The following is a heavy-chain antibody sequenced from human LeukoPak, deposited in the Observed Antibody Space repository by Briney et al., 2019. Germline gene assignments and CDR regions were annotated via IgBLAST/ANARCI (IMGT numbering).Heavy chain of an antibody. CDR2: INHSGNT. V-gene: IGHV4-34*01. D-gene: IGHD3-3*01. J-gene: IGHJ4*02. CDR3: ARGPGGFWSGYPSGYFDY. CDR1: GGSFSGYY. Sequence: PSETLSLTCAVYGGSFSGYYWSWLRQPPGKGLEWIGEINHSGNTNYNPSLKSRVTISVDTSKNQFSLKLSSVTAADTAVYYCARGPGGFWSGYPSGYFDYWGQETLVTVSS.